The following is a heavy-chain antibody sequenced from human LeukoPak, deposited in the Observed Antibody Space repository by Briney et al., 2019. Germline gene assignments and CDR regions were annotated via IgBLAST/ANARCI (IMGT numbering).Heavy chain of an antibody. CDR1: GYTFTSYD. D-gene: IGHD1-7*01. CDR2: TNPSGGST. CDR3: AREPHGAGTTIFDY. V-gene: IGHV1-46*01. Sequence: ASVKVSCKASGYTFTSYDINWVRQATGQGREWMGITNPSGGSTSYAQKFQGRVTMTRDMSTSTVYMELSSLRSEDTAVYYCAREPHGAGTTIFDYWGQGTLVTVSS. J-gene: IGHJ4*02.